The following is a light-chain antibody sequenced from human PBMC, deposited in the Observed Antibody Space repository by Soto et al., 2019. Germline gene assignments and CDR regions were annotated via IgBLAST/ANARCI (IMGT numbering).Light chain of an antibody. Sequence: ETVLTQSPGTLSLSPGERATLSCRASQSVSSSYLAWYQQKPGQAPRLLVYGASSRATGIPDRFSGSGSGTDFTLTISRLEPEDFAVYYSQQYGGSLYTFGQGTKLEIK. J-gene: IGKJ2*01. CDR2: GAS. V-gene: IGKV3-20*01. CDR3: QQYGGSLYT. CDR1: QSVSSSY.